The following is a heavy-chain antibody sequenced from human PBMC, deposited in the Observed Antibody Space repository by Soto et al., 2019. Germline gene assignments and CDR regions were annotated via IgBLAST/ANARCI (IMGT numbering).Heavy chain of an antibody. CDR2: ISGSGGST. Sequence: EVQLLESGGGLVQPGGSLRLSCAASGFTFSSYAMSWVRQAPGKGLEWVSAISGSGGSTYYADSVKGRFTISRDNSKNTLYLQMNSLRAEDTAVYYCAKGGSIAARLIPRYFDYWGQGTLVTVSS. CDR3: AKGGSIAARLIPRYFDY. CDR1: GFTFSSYA. J-gene: IGHJ4*02. V-gene: IGHV3-23*01. D-gene: IGHD6-6*01.